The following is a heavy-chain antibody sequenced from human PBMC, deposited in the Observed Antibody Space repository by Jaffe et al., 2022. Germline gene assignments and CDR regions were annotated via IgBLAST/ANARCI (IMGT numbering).Heavy chain of an antibody. V-gene: IGHV3-7*01. Sequence: EVQLVESGGGLVQPGGSLRLSCAASGFTFSSYWMSWVRQAPGKGLEWVANIKQDGSEKYYVDSVKGRFTISRDNAKNSLYLQMNSLRAEDTAVYYCARDHGFDYGDFTLGYWGQGTLVTVSS. CDR3: ARDHGFDYGDFTLGY. D-gene: IGHD4-17*01. J-gene: IGHJ4*02. CDR1: GFTFSSYW. CDR2: IKQDGSEK.